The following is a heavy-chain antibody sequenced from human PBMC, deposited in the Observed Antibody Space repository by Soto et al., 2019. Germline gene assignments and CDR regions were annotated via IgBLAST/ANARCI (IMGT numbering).Heavy chain of an antibody. V-gene: IGHV1-8*01. Sequence: QVQLVQSGAEVTKPGASVKVSCRASGYTFTSYDINWVRQATGQGLEWMGWMNTNSGNTGYAEKFQGRVTMTRNTSKSPAYMELSSLRSEDTAVYYCARERSGSGDYWGQGTVVTVSS. J-gene: IGHJ4*02. CDR1: GYTFTSYD. D-gene: IGHD1-26*01. CDR2: MNTNSGNT. CDR3: ARERSGSGDY.